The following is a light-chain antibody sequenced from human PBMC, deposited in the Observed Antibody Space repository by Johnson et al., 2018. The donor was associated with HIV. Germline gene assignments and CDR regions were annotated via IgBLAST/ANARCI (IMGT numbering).Light chain of an antibody. V-gene: IGLV1-51*01. CDR1: SYNIGNNY. Sequence: QSVLTQPPSVSAAPGQKVTISCSGSSYNIGNNYVSWYQQLPGTAPKLLIYENNKRPSGIPDRFSGSKSGTSATLGITGLQTGDEADYYCGTWDSSLSAGRYVFGTGTKVTVL. CDR2: ENN. CDR3: GTWDSSLSAGRYV. J-gene: IGLJ1*01.